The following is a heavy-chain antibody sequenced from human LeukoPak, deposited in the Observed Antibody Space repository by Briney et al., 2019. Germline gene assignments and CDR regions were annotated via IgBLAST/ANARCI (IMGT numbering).Heavy chain of an antibody. J-gene: IGHJ3*02. V-gene: IGHV4-61*02. Sequence: SETLSLTCTVSGDSISSGNYYWSWIRQPAGKGLEWIGRISSSGSTNYNPSLKSRVTISVDTSKNQFSLKLSSVTAADTAVYFCARGPYSYDSSGAFDIWGQGTMVTVSS. CDR1: GDSISSGNYY. CDR3: ARGPYSYDSSGAFDI. D-gene: IGHD3-22*01. CDR2: ISSSGST.